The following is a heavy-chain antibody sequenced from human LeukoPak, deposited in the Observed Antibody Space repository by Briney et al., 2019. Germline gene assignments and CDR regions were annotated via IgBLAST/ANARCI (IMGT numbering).Heavy chain of an antibody. Sequence: SETLSLTCTVSGYSISSGYYWGWIRRPPGKGLEWIGSIYHSGSTYYNPSLKSRVTISVDTPKNQFSLKLSSVTAADTAVYYCARDPEYSSGYYWGQGTLVTVSS. CDR1: GYSISSGYY. CDR3: ARDPEYSSGYY. V-gene: IGHV4-38-2*02. J-gene: IGHJ4*02. CDR2: IYHSGST. D-gene: IGHD6-19*01.